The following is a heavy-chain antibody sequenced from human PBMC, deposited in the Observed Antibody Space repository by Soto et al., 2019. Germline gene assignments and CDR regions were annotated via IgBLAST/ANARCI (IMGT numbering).Heavy chain of an antibody. J-gene: IGHJ4*02. V-gene: IGHV3-30*03. CDR3: VGGQYYFDY. CDR1: GFPFTTYG. Sequence: QVQLVESGGGVVQPGRSLRLSCAASGFPFTTYGMHWVREGRGKGLEWVAVISYDGSNRYYADSVKGRFTISRDNSKNTLYLQMNDLRPEDTALYYCVGGQYYFDYRGQGTLVTVSS. CDR2: ISYDGSNR. D-gene: IGHD3-10*01.